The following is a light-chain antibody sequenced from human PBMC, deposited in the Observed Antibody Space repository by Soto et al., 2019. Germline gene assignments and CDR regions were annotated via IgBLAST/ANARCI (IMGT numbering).Light chain of an antibody. CDR2: DAS. CDR3: QQCSNWLPIP. Sequence: EIVLTPSPATLSLYPVERATLSCRASQSVSSYLAWYQQKPGQAPRLLIYDASKRATGIPTRFSGSVSGTDFTLTISRLEPEDLAVYDCQQCSNWLPIPCCQGTRLEIK. CDR1: QSVSSY. J-gene: IGKJ5*01. V-gene: IGKV3-11*01.